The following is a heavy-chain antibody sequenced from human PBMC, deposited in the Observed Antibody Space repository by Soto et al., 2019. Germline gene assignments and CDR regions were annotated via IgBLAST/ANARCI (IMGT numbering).Heavy chain of an antibody. Sequence: QVQLVQSGAEVKKPGASVKVSCKASGYTFTSYAMHWVRQAPGQRLEWMGWINAGNGNTKYSQKFQGRVTITRDTSANTAYMELSSLRSEDTAVYYCARDPLGGGWFDPWGQGTLVTVSS. V-gene: IGHV1-3*01. CDR2: INAGNGNT. J-gene: IGHJ5*02. D-gene: IGHD1-26*01. CDR1: GYTFTSYA. CDR3: ARDPLGGGWFDP.